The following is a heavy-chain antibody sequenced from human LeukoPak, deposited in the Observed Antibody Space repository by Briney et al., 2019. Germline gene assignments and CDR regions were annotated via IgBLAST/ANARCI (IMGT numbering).Heavy chain of an antibody. D-gene: IGHD6-19*01. V-gene: IGHV4-34*01. CDR1: GGSFSGYY. CDR2: INHSGST. CDR3: ARDQSQWLPRHYYFDY. J-gene: IGHJ4*02. Sequence: PSETLSLTCAVYGGSFSGYYWSWIRQPPGKGLEWIGEINHSGSTNYNPSLKSRVTISVDTSKNQFSLKLSSVTPEDTAVYYCARDQSQWLPRHYYFDYWGQGTLVTVSS.